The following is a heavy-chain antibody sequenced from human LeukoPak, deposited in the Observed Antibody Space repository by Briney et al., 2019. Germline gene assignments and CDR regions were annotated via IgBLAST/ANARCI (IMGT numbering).Heavy chain of an antibody. CDR1: GFTFSSYA. V-gene: IGHV3-9*01. J-gene: IGHJ4*02. CDR3: AKASHLWMNYFDY. Sequence: PGGSLRLSCAASGFTFSSYAMHWVRQAPGKGLEWVSGISWNSGSIGYADSVKGRFTISRDNAKNSLYLQMNSLRAEDTALYYCAKASHLWMNYFDYWGQGTLVTVSS. D-gene: IGHD3-10*01. CDR2: ISWNSGSI.